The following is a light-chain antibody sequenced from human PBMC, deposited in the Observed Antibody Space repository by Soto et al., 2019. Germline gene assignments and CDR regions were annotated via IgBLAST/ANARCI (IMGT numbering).Light chain of an antibody. CDR3: QQYGSSPGT. V-gene: IGKV3-20*01. Sequence: EIVLTQSPGTLSLSPGERATLSCRASQSVSSSYLAWYQQKPGQAPRLLIYGASSRATDIPDRFSGSGSGPDFTLTISKLEPEEFAVYYCQQYGSSPGTFGHGTKVEIK. J-gene: IGKJ1*01. CDR2: GAS. CDR1: QSVSSSY.